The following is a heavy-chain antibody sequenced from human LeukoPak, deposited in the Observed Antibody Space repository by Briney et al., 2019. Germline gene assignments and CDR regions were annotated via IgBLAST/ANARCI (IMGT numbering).Heavy chain of an antibody. CDR2: IYGGGVT. Sequence: SETLSLTCTVSGGSISSFHRNWIRQSPGRGLEWIGYIYGGGVTHYNPSLRFRVTMSLDTSKNKFSLNLKSVTAEDTAVYYCARSVGSNWSYFFDYWGQGTLVTVSS. CDR1: GGSISSFH. V-gene: IGHV4-59*01. CDR3: ARSVGSNWSYFFDY. D-gene: IGHD6-13*01. J-gene: IGHJ4*02.